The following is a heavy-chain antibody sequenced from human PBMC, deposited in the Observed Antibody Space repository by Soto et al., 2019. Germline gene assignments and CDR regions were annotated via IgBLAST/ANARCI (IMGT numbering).Heavy chain of an antibody. V-gene: IGHV4-4*02. Sequence: SETLSLTCAVSGGSVSDINWWSWVRQPPGKGLEWIGEIYHGGATKYNPSLKSRVTISEDKTKNQFSLKLSSVTAADTAVYYCAREGRTTMPDPRYQFGMDVWGQGTTVTVSS. J-gene: IGHJ6*02. CDR3: AREGRTTMPDPRYQFGMDV. CDR2: IYHGGAT. D-gene: IGHD1-1*01. CDR1: GGSVSDINW.